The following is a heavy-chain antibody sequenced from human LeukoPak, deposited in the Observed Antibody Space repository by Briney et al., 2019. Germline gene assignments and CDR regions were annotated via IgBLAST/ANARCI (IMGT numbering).Heavy chain of an antibody. Sequence: GASVKVSCKASGCTFTGYYIHWVRQAPGQGLEWMGWINPNSGGTNYAQKFQGRVTLTRDTSISTAYMELSRLRSDDTAVYYCARVQYYYGSGSEIDPWGQGTLVTVSS. CDR2: INPNSGGT. CDR3: ARVQYYYGSGSEIDP. D-gene: IGHD3-10*01. CDR1: GCTFTGYY. J-gene: IGHJ5*02. V-gene: IGHV1-2*02.